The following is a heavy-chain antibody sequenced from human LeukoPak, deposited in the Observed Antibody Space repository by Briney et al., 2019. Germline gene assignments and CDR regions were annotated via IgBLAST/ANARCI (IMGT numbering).Heavy chain of an antibody. CDR3: ALYQQQPRLGSDY. CDR1: GGSISTYY. D-gene: IGHD2-2*01. J-gene: IGHJ4*02. Sequence: SETLSLTCTVSGGSISTYYWSWIRQPPGKGLEWIGYIYYSGSANYNPSLKSRVTISVDTSKNQFSLKLSSVTAADTAVYYCALYQQQPRLGSDYWGQGTLVTVSS. V-gene: IGHV4-59*01. CDR2: IYYSGSA.